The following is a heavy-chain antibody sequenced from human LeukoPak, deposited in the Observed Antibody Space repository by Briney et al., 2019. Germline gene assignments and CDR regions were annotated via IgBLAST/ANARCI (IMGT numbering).Heavy chain of an antibody. CDR3: ARVMVLAATTYYYYMDV. J-gene: IGHJ6*03. Sequence: EASVKVSCKASGYTFTSYDINWVRQATGQGLEWMGWMNPNSGNTGYAQKFQGRGTMTRNTSISTAYMELSSLRSEDTAVYYCARVMVLAATTYYYYMDVWGKGTTVTVSS. D-gene: IGHD2-15*01. CDR2: MNPNSGNT. CDR1: GYTFTSYD. V-gene: IGHV1-8*01.